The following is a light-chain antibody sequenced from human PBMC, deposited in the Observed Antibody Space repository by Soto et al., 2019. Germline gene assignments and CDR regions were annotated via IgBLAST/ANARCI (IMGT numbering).Light chain of an antibody. J-gene: IGKJ1*01. Sequence: DIQMTQSPSTLSASVGDRVTITCRASQSISSWLAWYQQKPGKAPKLLIYKASILESGVPSRFSGRGSGTEFTLTISSLQPDDFATYYCQQYNTYWTFGQGTKVEIK. CDR3: QQYNTYWT. CDR1: QSISSW. CDR2: KAS. V-gene: IGKV1-5*03.